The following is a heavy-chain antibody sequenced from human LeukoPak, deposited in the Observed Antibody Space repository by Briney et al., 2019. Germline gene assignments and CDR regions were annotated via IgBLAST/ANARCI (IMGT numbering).Heavy chain of an antibody. CDR1: GYTFTSYD. J-gene: IGHJ5*02. Sequence: ASVKVSCKASGYTFTSYDINWVRQATGQGLEWMGWMNPNSGNTGYAQKFQGRVTITRNTSISTAYMELSSLKSEDTAVYYCARGTSGIAVAGTSNWFDPWGQGTLVTVSS. D-gene: IGHD6-19*01. CDR2: MNPNSGNT. V-gene: IGHV1-8*03. CDR3: ARGTSGIAVAGTSNWFDP.